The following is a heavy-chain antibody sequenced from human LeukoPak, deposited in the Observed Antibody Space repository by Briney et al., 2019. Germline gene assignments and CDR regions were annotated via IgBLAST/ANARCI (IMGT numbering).Heavy chain of an antibody. CDR1: GYTFTSYA. CDR3: ARTTRIPNGRFYWFDP. Sequence: GASVKVSCKASGYTFTSYAMHWVRQAPGQGLEWMGGIIPIFGTANYAQKFQGRVTITADESTSTAYMELSSLRSEDTAVYYCARTTRIPNGRFYWFDPWGQGTLVTVSS. V-gene: IGHV1-69*13. D-gene: IGHD1-14*01. J-gene: IGHJ5*02. CDR2: IIPIFGTA.